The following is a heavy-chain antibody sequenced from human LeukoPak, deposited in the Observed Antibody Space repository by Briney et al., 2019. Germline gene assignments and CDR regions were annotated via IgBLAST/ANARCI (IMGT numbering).Heavy chain of an antibody. J-gene: IGHJ4*02. D-gene: IGHD2-2*01. CDR1: GYRFTDYY. CDR3: ARFFSSRTLYCHDS. CDR2: INPSSGET. V-gene: IGHV1-2*07. Sequence: ASVKVSCKTSGYRFTDYYMHWLRQAPGQGPEWMGWINPSSGETKYADMFQGRITLTRDTSISTAYMELRRLGSDDTAVYYCARFFSSRTLYCHDSWGRGSLVTLSS.